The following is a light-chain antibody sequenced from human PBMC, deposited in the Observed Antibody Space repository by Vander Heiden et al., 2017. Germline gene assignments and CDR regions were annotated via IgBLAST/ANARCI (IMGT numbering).Light chain of an antibody. CDR1: QGISNY. Sequence: DIQMTQYPSSLSPSVRDRVSLACRASQGISNYLAWYQQKPGKVPKLLIYDASTLQSGVPSRFSGSGSGTDFTLTISSLQPEDVATYYCKKYNSAPFTFGPGTKVDIK. CDR3: KKYNSAPFT. CDR2: DAS. V-gene: IGKV1-27*01. J-gene: IGKJ3*01.